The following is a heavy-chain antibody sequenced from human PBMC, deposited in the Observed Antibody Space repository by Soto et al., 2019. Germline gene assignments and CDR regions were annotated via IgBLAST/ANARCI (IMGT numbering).Heavy chain of an antibody. CDR3: ARGGRITIFGVVPIDY. CDR2: MNPNSGNT. Sequence: ASVKVSCKASGYTFTSYDINWVRQAPGQGLEWMGWMNPNSGNTGYAQKFQGRVTMTRNTSISTAYMELSSLRSEGTAVYYCARGGRITIFGVVPIDYWGQGTLVTVSS. CDR1: GYTFTSYD. V-gene: IGHV1-8*01. D-gene: IGHD3-3*01. J-gene: IGHJ4*02.